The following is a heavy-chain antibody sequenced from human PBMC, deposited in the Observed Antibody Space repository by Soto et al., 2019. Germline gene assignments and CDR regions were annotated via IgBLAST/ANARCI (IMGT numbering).Heavy chain of an antibody. V-gene: IGHV4-38-2*01. J-gene: IGHJ6*02. D-gene: IGHD3-10*01. Sequence: SETLSLTCAVSGYSISSGYYLVWIRQPPGKGLEWIGSIYHSGSTYYNPSLKSRVTISVDTSKNQFSLKLSSVTAADTAVYYCASAHGSGSYYKPHYYYGMDVWGQGTTVTVS. CDR1: GYSISSGYY. CDR2: IYHSGST. CDR3: ASAHGSGSYYKPHYYYGMDV.